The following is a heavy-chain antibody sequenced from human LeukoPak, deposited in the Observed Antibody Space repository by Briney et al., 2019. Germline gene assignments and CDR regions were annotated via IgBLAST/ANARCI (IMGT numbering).Heavy chain of an antibody. Sequence: ASVKVSCKASGYTFTSYDINWVRQATGQGLEWMGWMNPNSGNTDYAQKFQGRVTMTRNTSISTAYMELSSLRSEDTAVYYCARDGDSSSLYYYYYGMDVWGQGTTVTVSS. CDR2: MNPNSGNT. J-gene: IGHJ6*02. CDR3: ARDGDSSSLYYYYYGMDV. V-gene: IGHV1-8*01. D-gene: IGHD6-6*01. CDR1: GYTFTSYD.